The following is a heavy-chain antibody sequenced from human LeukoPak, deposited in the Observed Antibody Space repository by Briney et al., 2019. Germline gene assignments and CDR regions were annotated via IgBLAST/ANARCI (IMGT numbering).Heavy chain of an antibody. D-gene: IGHD4-17*01. J-gene: IGHJ6*02. V-gene: IGHV4-39*07. Sequence: SETLSLTCTVSGGSISSSSYYWGWIRQPPGKGLEWIGSIYYSGSTYYNPSLKSRVTILVDTSKNQFSLKLSSVTAADTAVYYCARDATVTTSYYGMDVWGQGTTVTVSS. CDR2: IYYSGST. CDR3: ARDATVTTSYYGMDV. CDR1: GGSISSSSYY.